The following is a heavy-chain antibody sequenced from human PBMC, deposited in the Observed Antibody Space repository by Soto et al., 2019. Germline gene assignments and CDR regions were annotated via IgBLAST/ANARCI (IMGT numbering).Heavy chain of an antibody. D-gene: IGHD3-22*01. Sequence: SETLSLTCAVSGGSISSGDYSWSWIRQPPGKGLEWIGYIYLTGNTYYNPSLKSRVTISVDKSKNQFSLKLTSVTAADAALYYCARDFFDSSDYTTNCFDPWGQGTLVTVSS. CDR3: ARDFFDSSDYTTNCFDP. CDR2: IYLTGNT. CDR1: GGSISSGDYS. J-gene: IGHJ5*02. V-gene: IGHV4-30-2*01.